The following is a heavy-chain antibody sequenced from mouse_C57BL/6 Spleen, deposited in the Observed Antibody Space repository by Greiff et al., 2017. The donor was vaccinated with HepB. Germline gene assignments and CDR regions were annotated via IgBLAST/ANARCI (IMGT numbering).Heavy chain of an antibody. J-gene: IGHJ3*01. V-gene: IGHV14-4*01. CDR2: IDPENGDT. CDR3: TPYPPYYYGSSPGFAD. CDR1: GFNIKDDY. Sequence: EVQLQQSGAELVRPGASVKLSCTASGFNIKDDYMHWVKQRPEQGLEWIGWIDPENGDTEYASKFQGKATITADTSSNTAYLQLRSLTSEDTAVYYCTPYPPYYYGSSPGFADWGQGTLVTVSA. D-gene: IGHD1-1*01.